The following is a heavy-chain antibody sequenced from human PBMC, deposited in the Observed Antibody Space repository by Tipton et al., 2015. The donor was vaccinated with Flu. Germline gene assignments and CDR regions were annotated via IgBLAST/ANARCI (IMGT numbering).Heavy chain of an antibody. V-gene: IGHV1-46*01. CDR3: AGDLSFDY. Sequence: QVQLVQSGAEVKMPGASVKVSCKASGYTFTGYFMHWVRQAPGQRLEWVAIINPSGGSTKYTQKFQGRVTVTRDTSTSTVYMELSSLRSEDTAVYYCAGDLSFDYWGQGTLVTVSS. CDR1: GYTFTGYF. CDR2: INPSGGST. J-gene: IGHJ4*02.